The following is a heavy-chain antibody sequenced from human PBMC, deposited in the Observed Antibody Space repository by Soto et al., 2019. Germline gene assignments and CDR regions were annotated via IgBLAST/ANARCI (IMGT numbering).Heavy chain of an antibody. CDR2: IKQDGSEK. J-gene: IGHJ4*02. D-gene: IGHD2-15*01. V-gene: IGHV3-7*01. Sequence: EVQLVESGGGLVQPGGSLRLSCAASGFTFSSYWMSWVRQAPGKGLEWVANIKQDGSEKYYVDSVKGRFTISRDNAKNSLYLQMNSLRAEDTAVYYCVRPPSCSGGSCYDYWGQGTLVTVSS. CDR1: GFTFSSYW. CDR3: VRPPSCSGGSCYDY.